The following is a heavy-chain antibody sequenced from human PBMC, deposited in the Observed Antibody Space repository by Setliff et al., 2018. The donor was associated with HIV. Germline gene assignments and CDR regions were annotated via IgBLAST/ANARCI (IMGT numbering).Heavy chain of an antibody. CDR1: GGSIRGNA. Sequence: SETLSLTCSVSGGSIRGNAWSWIRQPPGKGLEWIGYSSTSGSTNYHPSLKSRVTISVDTSKNQFSLKLSSVTAADTAVYYCARGLPSIAPYYYYMDVWGKGTTVTVSS. D-gene: IGHD6-13*01. CDR2: SSTSGST. CDR3: ARGLPSIAPYYYYMDV. J-gene: IGHJ6*03. V-gene: IGHV4-59*01.